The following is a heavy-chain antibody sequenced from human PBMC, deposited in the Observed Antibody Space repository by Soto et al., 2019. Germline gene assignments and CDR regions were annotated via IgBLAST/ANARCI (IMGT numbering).Heavy chain of an antibody. V-gene: IGHV4-30-2*01. D-gene: IGHD6-13*01. CDR2: IYHRGST. CDR3: ARRLAAAGANWFDP. J-gene: IGHJ5*02. Sequence: QLQLQESGSGLVKPSQTLSLTCAVSGGSISSGGYSWSWIRQPPGKGLEWIGYIYHRGSTYYNPSLKSRVTISADRSKNQFSLKLSSVTAADTAVYYCARRLAAAGANWFDPWGQGTLVTVSS. CDR1: GGSISSGGYS.